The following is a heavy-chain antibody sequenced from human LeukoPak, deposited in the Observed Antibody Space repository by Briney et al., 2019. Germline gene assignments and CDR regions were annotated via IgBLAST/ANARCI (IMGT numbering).Heavy chain of an antibody. J-gene: IGHJ3*02. D-gene: IGHD1-26*01. V-gene: IGHV4-39*01. Sequence: SETLSLTCTVSGGSISSNGYYWGWIRQPPGKGLEWIGSFYYTGSTFYSPSLKSRVTISVDTSKNQFSLKLSSVTAADTAVYYCARRSGAYHAFDIWGQGTMVTVSS. CDR3: ARRSGAYHAFDI. CDR1: GGSISSNGYY. CDR2: FYYTGST.